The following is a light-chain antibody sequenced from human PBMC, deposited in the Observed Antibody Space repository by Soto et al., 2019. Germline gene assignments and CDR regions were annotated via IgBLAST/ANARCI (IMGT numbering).Light chain of an antibody. CDR3: SAWDVSQPAAV. CDR1: SSNIGNNN. Sequence: QSVLTQPPSASATPGQRVTISCSGSSSNIGNNNAYWYQHVPGTAPKLIIHHNTLLPSGAPDRFSSSKSGTFASLAISGLQPDDDYAYYCSAWDVSQPAAVFGGGTKLTVL. J-gene: IGLJ2*01. CDR2: HNT. V-gene: IGLV1-47*02.